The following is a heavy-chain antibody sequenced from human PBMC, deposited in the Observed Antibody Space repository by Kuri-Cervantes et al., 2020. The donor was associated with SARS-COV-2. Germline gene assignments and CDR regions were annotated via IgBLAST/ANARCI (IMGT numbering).Heavy chain of an antibody. J-gene: IGHJ4*02. Sequence: ESLKISCTVSGGSISSYYWSWIRQPPGKGLEWIGSIYYSGSTYYNPSLKSRVTISVDTSKNQFSLKLSSVTAADTAVYYCARFGIAVARSVDYWGQGTLVTVSS. CDR3: ARFGIAVARSVDY. CDR1: GGSISSYY. V-gene: IGHV4-59*12. CDR2: IYYSGST. D-gene: IGHD6-19*01.